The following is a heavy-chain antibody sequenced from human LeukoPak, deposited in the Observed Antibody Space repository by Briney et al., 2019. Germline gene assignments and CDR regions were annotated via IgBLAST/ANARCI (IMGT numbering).Heavy chain of an antibody. CDR1: GYTFTSYY. Sequence: GASVKVSCKASGYTFTSYYMHWVRQAPGQGLEWMGGFDPEDGETIYAQKFQGRVTMTEDTSADTAYMELSSLRSEDTAVYYCASLTPGYDSSGPLRYWGQGTLVTVSS. J-gene: IGHJ4*02. V-gene: IGHV1-24*01. CDR3: ASLTPGYDSSGPLRY. D-gene: IGHD3-22*01. CDR2: FDPEDGET.